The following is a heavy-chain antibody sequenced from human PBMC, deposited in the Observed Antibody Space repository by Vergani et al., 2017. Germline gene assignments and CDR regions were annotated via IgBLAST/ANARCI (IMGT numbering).Heavy chain of an antibody. CDR1: GFTFSSYA. CDR2: ISYDGSNK. CDR3: ARDSAYDFWSGYSPNPDY. J-gene: IGHJ4*02. Sequence: VQLLESGGDLVQPGGSLRLSCAASGFTFSSYAMHWVRQAPGKGLEWVAVISYDGSNKYYADSVKGRFTISRDNSKNTLYLQMNSLRAEDTAVYYCARDSAYDFWSGYSPNPDYWGQGTLVTVSS. V-gene: IGHV3-30-3*01. D-gene: IGHD3-3*01.